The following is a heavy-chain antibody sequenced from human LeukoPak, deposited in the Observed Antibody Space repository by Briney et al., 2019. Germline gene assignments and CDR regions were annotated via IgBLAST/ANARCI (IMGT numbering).Heavy chain of an antibody. CDR1: GYTFTSYY. CDR3: ARGDFWSGYYYYFDY. CDR2: INPNSGGI. V-gene: IGHV1-2*02. J-gene: IGHJ4*02. D-gene: IGHD3-3*01. Sequence: ASVKVSCKASGYTFTSYYMHWVRQAPGQGLEWMGWINPNSGGINYAQKFQGRVTMTRDTSISTAYMELSRLRSDDTAVYYCARGDFWSGYYYYFDYWGQGTLVTVSS.